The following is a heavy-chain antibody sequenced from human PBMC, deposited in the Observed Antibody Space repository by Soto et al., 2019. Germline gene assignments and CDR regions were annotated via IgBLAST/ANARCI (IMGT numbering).Heavy chain of an antibody. CDR2: IWYDGSNK. CDR3: ARDPRRYYGSGSFPSY. D-gene: IGHD3-10*01. Sequence: GGSLRLSCAASGFTFSSYGMHWVRQAPGKGLEWVAVIWYDGSNKYYADSVKGRFTISRDNSKNTLYLQMNSLRAEDTAVYYCARDPRRYYGSGSFPSYWGQGTLVTVSS. CDR1: GFTFSSYG. V-gene: IGHV3-33*01. J-gene: IGHJ4*02.